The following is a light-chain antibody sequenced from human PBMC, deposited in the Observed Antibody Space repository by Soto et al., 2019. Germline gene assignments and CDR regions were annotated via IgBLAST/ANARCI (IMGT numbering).Light chain of an antibody. CDR3: SSYKTSSTDV. V-gene: IGLV2-14*01. CDR1: SSDVGGYNY. J-gene: IGLJ1*01. Sequence: QSVLAQPASVSGSPGQSITISCTGTSSDVGGYNYVSWYQQHPGKAPKLMIYDVSNRPSGVSNRFSGSKSGNTASLTISGLQAEYEADYYCSSYKTSSTDVF. CDR2: DVS.